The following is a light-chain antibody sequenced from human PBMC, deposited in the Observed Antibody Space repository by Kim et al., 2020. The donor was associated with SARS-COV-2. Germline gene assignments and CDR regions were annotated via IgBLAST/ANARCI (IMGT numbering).Light chain of an antibody. Sequence: GVTLSCTGSSSKIGAGYDVHWYQQLPGAAPKLLIYGINTRPSGVPDRLSASKSGTSASLAITGLQAEDEADYYCQSYDSSLSAYVFGTGTKVTDL. J-gene: IGLJ1*01. CDR3: QSYDSSLSAYV. CDR1: SSKIGAGYD. CDR2: GIN. V-gene: IGLV1-40*01.